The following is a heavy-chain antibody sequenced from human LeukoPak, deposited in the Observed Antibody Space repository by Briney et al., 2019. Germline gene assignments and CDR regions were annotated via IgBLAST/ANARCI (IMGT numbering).Heavy chain of an antibody. J-gene: IGHJ6*02. Sequence: SWVRQHPGKGLEWIGYIYYSGSTNYNPSLKSRLTISIDTSKNQFSLRLSSVTAADTAVYCCARQRRYCSSTSCYFGYYGLDVWGQGTTVTVSS. CDR2: IYYSGST. CDR3: ARQRRYCSSTSCYFGYYGLDV. V-gene: IGHV4-31*02. D-gene: IGHD2-2*01.